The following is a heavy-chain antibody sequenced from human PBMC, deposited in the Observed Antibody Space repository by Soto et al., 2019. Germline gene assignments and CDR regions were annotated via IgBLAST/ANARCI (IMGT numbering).Heavy chain of an antibody. CDR2: ISDDGSNK. D-gene: IGHD1-26*01. CDR1: GFTFSSYG. J-gene: IGHJ4*02. CDR3: AKDLGSSGSYHGIYFDS. V-gene: IGHV3-30*18. Sequence: PGGSLRLSCAASGFTFSSYGMHWVRQAPGKGLEWVAVISDDGSNKYYADSVKGRFTISRDNSKNTLYLQMNSLRAEDTALYYCAKDLGSSGSYHGIYFDSWGQGTLVTVSS.